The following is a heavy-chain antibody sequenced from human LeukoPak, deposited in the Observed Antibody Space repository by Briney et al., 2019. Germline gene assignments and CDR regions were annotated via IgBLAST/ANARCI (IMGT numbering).Heavy chain of an antibody. V-gene: IGHV4-39*07. Sequence: SETLSLTCTVSGGSISSSSYYWSWIRQPPGKGLEWIGEINHSGSTNYNPSLKSRVTISVDTSKNQFSLKLSSVTAADTAVYYCARNKGGSGSYYNPHFDYWGQGTLVTVSS. CDR3: ARNKGGSGSYYNPHFDY. J-gene: IGHJ4*02. CDR1: GGSISSSSYY. CDR2: INHSGST. D-gene: IGHD3-10*01.